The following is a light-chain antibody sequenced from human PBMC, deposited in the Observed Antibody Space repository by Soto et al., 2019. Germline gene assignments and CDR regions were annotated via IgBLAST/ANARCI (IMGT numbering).Light chain of an antibody. Sequence: DIQLTQSPSFLSASVGDRVTITCRASQGISSYLAWYQQKPGKAPKLLIYAASTLQSGVPSRFSGSGSGTEFTLTISSLQAEDSATYSHQQLNSYHLTFGGGTKVEIK. V-gene: IGKV1-9*01. CDR3: QQLNSYHLT. CDR1: QGISSY. CDR2: AAS. J-gene: IGKJ4*01.